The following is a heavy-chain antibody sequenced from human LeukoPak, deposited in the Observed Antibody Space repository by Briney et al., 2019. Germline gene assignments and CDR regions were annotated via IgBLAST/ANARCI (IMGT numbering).Heavy chain of an antibody. CDR2: IYHSGST. CDR1: GYSISSGYY. Sequence: PSETLSLTCAVSGYSISSGYYWGWIRQPPGKGLEWIGSIYHSGSTYYNPSLKSRVTISVDTSKNQFSLKLSSVTAADTAVYYCARRITMVRGVIISLLYFDCWGQGTLVTVSS. D-gene: IGHD3-10*01. V-gene: IGHV4-38-2*01. CDR3: ARRITMVRGVIISLLYFDC. J-gene: IGHJ4*02.